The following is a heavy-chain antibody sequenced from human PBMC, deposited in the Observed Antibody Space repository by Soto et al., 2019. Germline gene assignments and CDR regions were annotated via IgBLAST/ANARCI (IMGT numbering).Heavy chain of an antibody. CDR1: GGSISSGDYY. V-gene: IGHV4-30-4*01. J-gene: IGHJ5*02. CDR3: ASVGCSGGSCYEFWFDP. CDR2: IYYSGST. Sequence: QVQLQESGPGLVKPSQTLSLTCTVSGGSISSGDYYWSWIRQPPGKGLEWIGYIYYSGSTYYNPSLKSRVTISVDTSQNQFSLKLSSVTAADTAVYYCASVGCSGGSCYEFWFDPWGQGPLVTVSS. D-gene: IGHD2-15*01.